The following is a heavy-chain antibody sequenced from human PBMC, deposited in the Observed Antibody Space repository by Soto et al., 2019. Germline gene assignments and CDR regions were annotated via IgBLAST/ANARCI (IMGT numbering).Heavy chain of an antibody. CDR3: ARHHRGWYEGSPSYNGFDP. CDR2: IYYSGST. CDR1: GGSISSYY. J-gene: IGHJ5*02. Sequence: SETLSLTCTVSGGSISSYYWSWIRQPPGKGLEWIGYIYYSGSTNYNPSLKSRVTISVDTSKNQFSLKLSSVTAADTAVYYCARHHRGWYEGSPSYNGFDPGGQGTLVTVPS. D-gene: IGHD6-19*01. V-gene: IGHV4-59*08.